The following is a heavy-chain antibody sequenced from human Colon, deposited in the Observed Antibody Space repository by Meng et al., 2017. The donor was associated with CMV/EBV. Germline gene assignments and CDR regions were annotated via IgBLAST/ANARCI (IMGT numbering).Heavy chain of an antibody. CDR2: ISDSGYT. V-gene: IGHV3-23*01. CDR3: AKIRKGGFCTGGSCFEI. Sequence: FACSDYAMTWVRKAPGKGMEWVSFISDSGYTNYGDPVKGRFTISRDDSKKTVFLQMNSLRGDDTGIYYCAKIRKGGFCTGGSCFEIWGQGTQVTVSS. J-gene: IGHJ4*02. CDR1: FACSDYA. D-gene: IGHD2-15*01.